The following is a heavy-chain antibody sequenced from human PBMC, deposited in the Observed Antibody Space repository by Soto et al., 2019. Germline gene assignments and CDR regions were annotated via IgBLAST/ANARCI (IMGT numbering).Heavy chain of an antibody. D-gene: IGHD3-9*01. CDR2: ITANGETT. CDR3: AKCLRGTGYCYFDH. J-gene: IGHJ4*02. Sequence: PGGSLRVSCAPSGFTFSEYAMSWVRQAPEKGLQWVSSITANGETTYYADSVKGRFTISRHNSKSALYLQVSSLRAEDTAVYYCAKCLRGTGYCYFDHWGQGTRVTVSS. CDR1: GFTFSEYA. V-gene: IGHV3-23*01.